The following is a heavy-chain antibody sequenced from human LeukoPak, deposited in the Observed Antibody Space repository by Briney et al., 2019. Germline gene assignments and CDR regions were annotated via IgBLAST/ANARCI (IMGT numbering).Heavy chain of an antibody. Sequence: GRSLRLSCAASGFTFSSYGMHWVRQAPGKGLEWVAVIWYDGSNKYYADSVKGRFTISRDNSKNTLYLQMNSLGAEDTAVYYCAKEDSSGPTHLFDYWGQGTLVTVSS. CDR1: GFTFSSYG. D-gene: IGHD3-22*01. CDR3: AKEDSSGPTHLFDY. J-gene: IGHJ4*02. CDR2: IWYDGSNK. V-gene: IGHV3-33*06.